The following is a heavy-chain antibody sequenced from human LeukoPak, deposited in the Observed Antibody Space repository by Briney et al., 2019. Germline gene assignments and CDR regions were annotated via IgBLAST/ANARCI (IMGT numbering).Heavy chain of an antibody. J-gene: IGHJ4*02. D-gene: IGHD6-19*01. CDR1: GFTFDDYA. CDR2: ISWNSGSI. Sequence: GGSLTLSCAASGFTFDDYAMHWVRQAPGKGLEWVSGISWNSGSIGYADSVKGRFTISRDNAKNSLYLQMNSLRAEDTALYYCAKDSSLIAVAGYVDYWGQGTLVTVSS. V-gene: IGHV3-9*01. CDR3: AKDSSLIAVAGYVDY.